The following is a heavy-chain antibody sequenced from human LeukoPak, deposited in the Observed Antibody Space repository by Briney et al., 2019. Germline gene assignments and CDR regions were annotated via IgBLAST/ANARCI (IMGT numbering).Heavy chain of an antibody. CDR3: ARVRYWGQQQINDY. J-gene: IGHJ4*02. V-gene: IGHV4-4*02. CDR1: GGSISSSNW. Sequence: SETLSLTCAVSGGSISSSNWWSWVRQPPGKGLEWIGEIYHSGSTNYNPSLKSRVTISVDKSKNQFSLKLSSVTAADTAVYYCARVRYWGQQQINDYWGQGTLVTVSS. D-gene: IGHD6-13*01. CDR2: IYHSGST.